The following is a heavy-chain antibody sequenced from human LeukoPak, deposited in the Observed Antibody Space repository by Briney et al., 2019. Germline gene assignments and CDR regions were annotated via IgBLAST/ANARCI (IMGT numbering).Heavy chain of an antibody. J-gene: IGHJ3*02. CDR2: INHSGST. D-gene: IGHD5-12*01. CDR1: GGSFSGYY. V-gene: IGHV4-34*01. CDR3: ARVAYSGYGDAFDI. Sequence: SETLSLTCAVYGGSFSGYYWSWIRQPPGKGLEWIGEINHSGSTNYNPSLKSRVTISVDTSKNQFSLKLSSVTAADTAVYYCARVAYSGYGDAFDIWGQGTMVTVSS.